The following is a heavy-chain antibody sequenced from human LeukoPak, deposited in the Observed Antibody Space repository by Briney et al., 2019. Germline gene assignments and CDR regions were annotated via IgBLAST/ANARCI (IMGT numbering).Heavy chain of an antibody. Sequence: GGSLRLSCAASGFTFSDYYMSWIRQAPGKGLEWVSAITDSGGSTYYADSVKGRFTISRDTSKNTLYLQMNSLRAEDTAIYYCAKADYSDYAFDYWGQGTLVTVSS. CDR2: ITDSGGST. D-gene: IGHD4-11*01. V-gene: IGHV3-23*01. CDR3: AKADYSDYAFDY. J-gene: IGHJ4*02. CDR1: GFTFSDYY.